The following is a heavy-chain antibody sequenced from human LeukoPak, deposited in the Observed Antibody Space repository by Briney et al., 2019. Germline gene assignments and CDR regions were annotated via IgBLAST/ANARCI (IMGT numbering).Heavy chain of an antibody. Sequence: SETLSLTCTVSGGSISSYYWSWIRQPPGKGLEWIGYIYYSGSTNYNPSLKSRVTISVDTSKNQFSLKLSSVTAADTAVYYCARSYYYDSSGYPGALGYWGQGALVTVSS. CDR2: IYYSGST. J-gene: IGHJ4*02. CDR3: ARSYYYDSSGYPGALGY. D-gene: IGHD3-22*01. CDR1: GGSISSYY. V-gene: IGHV4-59*08.